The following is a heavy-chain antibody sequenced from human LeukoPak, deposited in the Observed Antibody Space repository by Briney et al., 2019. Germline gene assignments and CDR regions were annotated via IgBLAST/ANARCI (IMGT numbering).Heavy chain of an antibody. CDR2: ISSSSSYI. CDR3: ARDPSNYYDSSGYYPYMDV. D-gene: IGHD3-22*01. V-gene: IGHV3-21*01. Sequence: GGSLRLSCAASGFTFSSYSMNWVRQAPGKGLEWVSSISSSSSYIYYADSVKGRFTISRDNAKNSLYLQMNSLRAEDTAVYCCARDPSNYYDSSGYYPYMDVWGKGTTVTVSS. CDR1: GFTFSSYS. J-gene: IGHJ6*03.